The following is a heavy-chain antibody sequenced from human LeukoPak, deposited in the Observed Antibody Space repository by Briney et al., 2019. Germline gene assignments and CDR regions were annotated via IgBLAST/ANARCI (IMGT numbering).Heavy chain of an antibody. J-gene: IGHJ4*02. D-gene: IGHD2-2*01. CDR2: ISGSGGST. Sequence: GGSLRLSCAASGFTFSSYAMSWVRQAPGKGLEWVSAISGSGGSTYYADSVKGRFTTSRDNSKNTLYLQMNSLRAEDTAVYYCSLSVVVVPAAMLDYWGQGTLVTVSS. CDR1: GFTFSSYA. V-gene: IGHV3-23*01. CDR3: SLSVVVVPAAMLDY.